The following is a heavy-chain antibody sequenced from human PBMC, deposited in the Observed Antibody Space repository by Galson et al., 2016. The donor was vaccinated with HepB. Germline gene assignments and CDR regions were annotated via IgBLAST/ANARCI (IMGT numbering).Heavy chain of an antibody. CDR1: KGTFKTYA. D-gene: IGHD3-10*01. CDR2: MFPMSGRA. J-gene: IGHJ4*02. V-gene: IGHV1-69*13. Sequence: SVKVSCKASKGTFKTYALSWLRQAPGQGLEWVGGMFPMSGRADYARKFQGRVTITADESTRTVYMELSGPRPDDTAVYYCARGGTCNDNTCHGYYYFDYWGQGALITVSS. CDR3: ARGGTCNDNTCHGYYYFDY.